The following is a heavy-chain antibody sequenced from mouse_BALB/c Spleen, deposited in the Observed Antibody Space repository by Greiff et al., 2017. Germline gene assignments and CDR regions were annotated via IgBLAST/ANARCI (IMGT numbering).Heavy chain of an antibody. CDR2: ISTYYGNT. J-gene: IGHJ1*01. V-gene: IGHV1-67*01. CDR1: GYTFTDYA. CDR3: ARAYYRYEGYFDV. Sequence: VKLQESGPELVRPGVSVKISCKGSGYTFTDYAMHWVKQSHAKSLEWIGVISTYYGNTNYNQKFKGKATMTVDKSSSTAYMELARLTSEDSAIYYCARAYYRYEGYFDVWGAGTTVTVSS. D-gene: IGHD2-14*01.